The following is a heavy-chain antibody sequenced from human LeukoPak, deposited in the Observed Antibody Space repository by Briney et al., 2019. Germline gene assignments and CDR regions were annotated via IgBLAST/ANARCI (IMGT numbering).Heavy chain of an antibody. J-gene: IGHJ4*02. CDR2: ISGSGGPT. CDR1: GFTFSSYA. D-gene: IGHD3-10*01. V-gene: IGHV3-23*01. Sequence: GGSLRLSCAVSGFTFSSYAMTWVRQAPGKGLEWVSSISGSGGPTYYADSVKGRFTISRDNSKNTLYLQMHSQRAEDTDVYYCAQDGRGSGSYYYFDYWGQGALVTVSP. CDR3: AQDGRGSGSYYYFDY.